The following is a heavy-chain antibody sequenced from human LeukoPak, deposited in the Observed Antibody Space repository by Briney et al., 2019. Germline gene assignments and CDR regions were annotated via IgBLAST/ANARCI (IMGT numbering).Heavy chain of an antibody. D-gene: IGHD5-24*01. CDR2: ISGSGGST. Sequence: PGGSLRLSCAASGFTFSSYAMSWVRQAPGKGLEWVSVISGSGGSTYYADSVKGRFTISRDNSKNTLYLQMNGLRAEDTAVYYCATNGTGRHNYDYWGQGTLVTVSS. CDR1: GFTFSSYA. V-gene: IGHV3-23*01. CDR3: ATNGTGRHNYDY. J-gene: IGHJ4*02.